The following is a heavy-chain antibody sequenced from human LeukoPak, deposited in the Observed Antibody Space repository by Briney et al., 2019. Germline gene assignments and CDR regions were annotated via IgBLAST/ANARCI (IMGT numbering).Heavy chain of an antibody. J-gene: IGHJ4*02. D-gene: IGHD1-1*01. CDR2: ISYSGRDK. CDR1: GFTFSTYA. CDR3: ARERTDQLLLDF. V-gene: IGHV3-21*01. Sequence: GGSLRLSCAASGFTFSTYAMNWVRQEAGKGLEWVSSISYSGRDKFYADSVKGRFTVSRDNAKNSLYLEMNNLRAEDTAVFYCARERTDQLLLDFWGQGALVTVSS.